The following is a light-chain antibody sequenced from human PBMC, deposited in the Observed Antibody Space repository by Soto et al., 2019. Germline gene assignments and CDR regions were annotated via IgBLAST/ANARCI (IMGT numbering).Light chain of an antibody. J-gene: IGLJ2*01. CDR3: LLAYGGVQV. CDR2: RTS. CDR1: TGAVTRGYY. V-gene: IGLV7-43*01. Sequence: QAVVTQEPSLTVSPGGTVTLTCASSTGAVTRGYYPNWFQQKPGQAPRALTYRTSNKHSWTPARFSGSILGSKAALTLSGVQPEVKAEHYCLLAYGGVQVFGRGTKPTVL.